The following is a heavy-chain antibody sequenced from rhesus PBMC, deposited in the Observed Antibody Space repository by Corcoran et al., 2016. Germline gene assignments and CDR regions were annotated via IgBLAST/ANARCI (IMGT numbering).Heavy chain of an antibody. CDR2: INPYNGNT. V-gene: IGHV1S2*01. CDR1: GYTFTDYY. Sequence: QVQLVQSGAEVKKPGSSVKVSCKASGYTFTDYYMQWVRQAPRQGLEWMGWINPYNGNTKYAQKFQGRVTMTRDTSTSTAYMELSSLRSEDTAVYYCARDVGSYPEGYFEFWGQGALVTVSS. J-gene: IGHJ1*01. D-gene: IGHD4-4*01. CDR3: ARDVGSYPEGYFEF.